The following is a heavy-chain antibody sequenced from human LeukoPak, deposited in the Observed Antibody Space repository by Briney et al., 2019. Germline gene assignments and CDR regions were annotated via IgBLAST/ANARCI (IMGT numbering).Heavy chain of an antibody. CDR1: GGSISSSSYY. Sequence: SETLSLTCTVSGGSISSSSYYWGWIRQPPGKGLEWIGSIYYSGSTYYNPSLKSRVTISVDTSKNQFSLKLSSVTAADTAVYYCARARTYYYDSSGYGEYVQHWGQGTLVTVSS. D-gene: IGHD3-22*01. V-gene: IGHV4-39*07. J-gene: IGHJ1*01. CDR2: IYYSGST. CDR3: ARARTYYYDSSGYGEYVQH.